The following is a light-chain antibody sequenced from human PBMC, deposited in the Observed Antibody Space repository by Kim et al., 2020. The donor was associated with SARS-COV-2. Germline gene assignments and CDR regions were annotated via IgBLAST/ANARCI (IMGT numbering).Light chain of an antibody. Sequence: EIVMTQSPATLSVSPGDRATLSCRASQSVSTYLAWYQHKPGQAPRLLIYDASTRATGIPARFSGSGSGTEFTLTISSLQSEDLAVYYCQQYNYWPPWTFGQGTKVDIK. CDR3: QQYNYWPPWT. V-gene: IGKV3-15*01. CDR2: DAS. J-gene: IGKJ1*01. CDR1: QSVSTY.